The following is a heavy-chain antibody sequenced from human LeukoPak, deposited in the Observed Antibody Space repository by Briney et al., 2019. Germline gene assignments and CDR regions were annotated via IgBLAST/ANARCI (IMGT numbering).Heavy chain of an antibody. CDR1: GHSISSGYY. CDR3: LAISSWYYFDY. D-gene: IGHD6-13*01. J-gene: IGHJ4*02. V-gene: IGHV4-38-2*01. Sequence: ASETLSLTCAVSGHSISSGYYWGRIRQPPGKGLEWIGSLYHSGNTYYNPSLKSRVTISVDTSMNQFSLKLRSVTAADTAVYYCLAISSWYYFDYWGQGALVTVSS. CDR2: LYHSGNT.